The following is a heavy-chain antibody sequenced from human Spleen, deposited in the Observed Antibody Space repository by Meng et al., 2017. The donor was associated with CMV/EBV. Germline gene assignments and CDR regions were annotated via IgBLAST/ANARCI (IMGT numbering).Heavy chain of an antibody. CDR1: GFGFRTYH. D-gene: IGHD3-3*01. V-gene: IGHV3-48*04. J-gene: IGHJ6*02. Sequence: GESLKISCAASGFGFRTYHMNWVRQAPGKGLEWLAYINSAGNPRYYADSVKGRFTISRDNAKNSLYLQMNSLRAEDTAVYYCAKVHYDPTSRYHDYYYGMDVWGQGTTVTVSS. CDR3: AKVHYDPTSRYHDYYYGMDV. CDR2: INSAGNPR.